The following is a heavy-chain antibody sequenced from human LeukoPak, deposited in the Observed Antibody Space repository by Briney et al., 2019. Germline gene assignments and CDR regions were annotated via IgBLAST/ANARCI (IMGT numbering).Heavy chain of an antibody. CDR3: ARVGVIWSGYYTTFFDY. D-gene: IGHD3-3*01. V-gene: IGHV3-21*01. J-gene: IGHJ4*02. Sequence: GWSLRLSCAASGFTFSSYSMTWVRQAPGQGLEWVSSIGTSSSYIYSADSLKGRFTTSRANAKNSLYLQVTSLSAEDTAVYYCARVGVIWSGYYTTFFDYWGQGTLVTVSS. CDR1: GFTFSSYS. CDR2: IGTSSSYI.